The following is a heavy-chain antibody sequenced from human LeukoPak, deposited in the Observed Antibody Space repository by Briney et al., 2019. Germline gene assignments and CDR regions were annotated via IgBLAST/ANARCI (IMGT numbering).Heavy chain of an antibody. D-gene: IGHD2-15*01. Sequence: ASVKLSCKASGYTFTSYDINWVRQATGQGLEWMGWMNPNSGNTGYAQKFQGRVTMTRNTSISTAYMELSSLRSEDTAVYYCARSGLPSRYCSGGSCYLPGWFDPWGQGTLVTVSS. CDR1: GYTFTSYD. CDR2: MNPNSGNT. CDR3: ARSGLPSRYCSGGSCYLPGWFDP. V-gene: IGHV1-8*01. J-gene: IGHJ5*02.